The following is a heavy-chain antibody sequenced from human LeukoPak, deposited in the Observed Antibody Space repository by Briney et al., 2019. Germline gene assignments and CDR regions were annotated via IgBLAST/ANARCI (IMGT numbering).Heavy chain of an antibody. CDR3: ARTPPEYYDFWSGYQYYFDY. J-gene: IGHJ4*02. V-gene: IGHV1-2*02. Sequence: ASVKVSCKASGYTFTGYYMHWVRQAPGQGLEWMGWINPNSGGTNYAQKVQGRVTMTRDTSISTAYMELSRLRSDDTAVYYCARTPPEYYDFWSGYQYYFDYWGQGTLVTVSS. CDR1: GYTFTGYY. CDR2: INPNSGGT. D-gene: IGHD3-3*01.